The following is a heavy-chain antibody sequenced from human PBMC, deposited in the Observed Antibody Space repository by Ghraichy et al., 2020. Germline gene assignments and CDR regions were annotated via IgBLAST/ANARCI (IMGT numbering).Heavy chain of an antibody. Sequence: GGSLRLSCAASGFTFSSYAMSWVRQAPGKGLEWVSAISGSGGSTYYADSVKGRFTISRDNSKNTLYLQMNSLRAEDTAVYYCAKDSSSSWSKGERAFDIWGQGTMVTVSS. CDR3: AKDSSSSWSKGERAFDI. D-gene: IGHD6-13*01. V-gene: IGHV3-23*01. CDR2: ISGSGGST. CDR1: GFTFSSYA. J-gene: IGHJ3*02.